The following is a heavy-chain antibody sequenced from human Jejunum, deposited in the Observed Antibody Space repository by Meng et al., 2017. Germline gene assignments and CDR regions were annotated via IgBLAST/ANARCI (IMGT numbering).Heavy chain of an antibody. D-gene: IGHD6-13*01. CDR3: VRTSNWSLDY. CDR1: GDSASSNSGG. Sequence: QGQPGEAGRVQVEHEKILPTSCPIPGDSASSNSGGCNWIRQSPSRGLEGLGRICYRYKWYNDYAESVKSRITSNPDTSKNQFSLQLNSVTPEDTAVYYCVRTSNWSLDYWGQGTLVTVSS. J-gene: IGHJ4*01. V-gene: IGHV6-1*02. CDR2: ICYRYKWYN.